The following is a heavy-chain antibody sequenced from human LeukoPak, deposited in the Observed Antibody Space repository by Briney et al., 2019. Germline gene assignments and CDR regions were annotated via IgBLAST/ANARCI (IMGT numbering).Heavy chain of an antibody. CDR2: INAGNGNT. V-gene: IGHV1-3*01. D-gene: IGHD6-13*01. CDR3: ARDIDRVFNWFDP. J-gene: IGHJ5*02. CDR1: GGTFSSYA. Sequence: ASVKVSCKASGGTFSSYAISWVRQAPGQRLEWMGWINAGNGNTKYSQKFQGRVTITRDTSATTVYMELSSLRSEDTAVYYCARDIDRVFNWFDPWGQGTLVTVSS.